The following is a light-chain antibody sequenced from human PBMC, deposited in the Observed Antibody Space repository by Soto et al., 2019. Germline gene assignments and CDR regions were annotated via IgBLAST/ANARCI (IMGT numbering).Light chain of an antibody. CDR1: QSVNRD. Sequence: EVVLTQSPATLSLSPGETATLSCRASQSVNRDLAWYQQTPGQAPRLLIYDSSNRATSIPARFSGSGSGTDFTLTISSLEPEDFALYFCQQRSDWPRITFGQGTRLEIK. V-gene: IGKV3-11*01. CDR2: DSS. CDR3: QQRSDWPRIT. J-gene: IGKJ5*01.